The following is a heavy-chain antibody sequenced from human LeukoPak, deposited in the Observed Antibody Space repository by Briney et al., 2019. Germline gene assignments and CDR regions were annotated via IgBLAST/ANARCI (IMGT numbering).Heavy chain of an antibody. CDR1: GFTFSSSA. D-gene: IGHD1-26*01. CDR3: ARAENSGSYSY. J-gene: IGHJ4*02. V-gene: IGHV3-64*01. CDR2: ITSNGDST. Sequence: GGSLRLSCAASGFTFSSSAMHWVRQAPGKGLEYVSAITSNGDSTYYANSVKGRFTISRDNSKNTLYPQMGSLRADDMAVYYCARAENSGSYSYWGQGTLVTVSS.